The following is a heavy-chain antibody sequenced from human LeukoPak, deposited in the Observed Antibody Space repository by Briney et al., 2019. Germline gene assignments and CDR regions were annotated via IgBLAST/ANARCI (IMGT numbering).Heavy chain of an antibody. CDR1: GYTFTDYY. J-gene: IGHJ5*02. V-gene: IGHV1-2*02. CDR2: INPNSGGT. D-gene: IGHD3-10*01. Sequence: ASVKVSCKSSGYTFTDYYMNWVRQAPGQGLEWMGWINPNSGGTNYAQKFQGRVTMTRDTSISTAYMELSRLRSDDTAVYYCAGTMVRGGDWFDPWGQGTLVTVSS. CDR3: AGTMVRGGDWFDP.